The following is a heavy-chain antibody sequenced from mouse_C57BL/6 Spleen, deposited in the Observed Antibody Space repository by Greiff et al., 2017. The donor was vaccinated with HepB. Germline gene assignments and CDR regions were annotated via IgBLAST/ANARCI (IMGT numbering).Heavy chain of an antibody. CDR3: ARSTTVVANFDY. J-gene: IGHJ2*01. CDR1: GFNIKDYY. CDR2: IDPEDGET. Sequence: EVKLVESGAELVKPGASVKLSCTASGFNIKDYYMHWVKQRTEQGLEWIGRIDPEDGETKYAPKFQGKATITADTSSNTAYLQLSSLTSEDTAVYYCARSTTVVANFDYWGQGTTLTVSS. V-gene: IGHV14-2*01. D-gene: IGHD1-1*01.